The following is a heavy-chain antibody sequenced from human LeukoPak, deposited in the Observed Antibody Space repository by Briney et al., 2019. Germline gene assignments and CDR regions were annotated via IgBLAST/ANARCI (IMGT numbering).Heavy chain of an antibody. Sequence: GGSLRLSCAASGFSFSSYNMNWVRQAPGKGLEWVSSISSSSSYIYYADSVKGRFTISRDNAKNPLYLQMNSLRPEDTAVYYCARVGPSSGSYYFDYWGQGTLVTVSS. CDR3: ARVGPSSGSYYFDY. CDR2: ISSSSSYI. J-gene: IGHJ4*02. V-gene: IGHV3-21*01. D-gene: IGHD3/OR15-3a*01. CDR1: GFSFSSYN.